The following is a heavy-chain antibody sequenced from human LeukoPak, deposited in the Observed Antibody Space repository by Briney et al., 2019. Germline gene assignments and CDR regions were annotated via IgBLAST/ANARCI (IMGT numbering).Heavy chain of an antibody. CDR3: ARDQSGSGGHNNDAFDI. Sequence: SETLSLTCSVSGGSISNYYWNWIRQPAGKGLEWIGRLHASGSTRYNPSFGTRVTMSADTSKNQLSLKLTSVTAADTALYFCARDQSGSGGHNNDAFDIWSQGTMVTVYS. J-gene: IGHJ3*02. CDR1: GGSISNYY. D-gene: IGHD3-16*01. CDR2: LHASGST. V-gene: IGHV4-4*07.